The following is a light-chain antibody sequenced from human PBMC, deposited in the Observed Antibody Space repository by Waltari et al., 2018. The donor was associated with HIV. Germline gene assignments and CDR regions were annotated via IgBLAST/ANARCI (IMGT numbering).Light chain of an antibody. CDR1: QSVSTY. Sequence: EIVLTQSPATLSLSPGERATLSCRASQSVSTYLAWYQQKPGQAPRLLIFDASNRAAGIAARFSGSGSGTDFTLTISSLEPEDFAVYYCQHRSNRPLFGQGTRLEIK. CDR3: QHRSNRPL. CDR2: DAS. J-gene: IGKJ5*01. V-gene: IGKV3-11*01.